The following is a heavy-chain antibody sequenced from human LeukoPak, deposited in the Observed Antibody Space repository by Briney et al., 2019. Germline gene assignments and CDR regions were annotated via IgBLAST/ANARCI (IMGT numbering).Heavy chain of an antibody. J-gene: IGHJ4*02. D-gene: IGHD4-17*01. CDR3: ARDDYGDYVTLFDY. V-gene: IGHV1-69*13. CDR1: GGTFSSYA. CDR2: IIPIFGTA. Sequence: SVKISCKASGGTFSSYAISWVRQAPGQGLEWMGGIIPIFGTANYAQKFQGRVTITADESTSTAYMELSSLRSEDTAVYYCARDDYGDYVTLFDYWGQGTLVTVSS.